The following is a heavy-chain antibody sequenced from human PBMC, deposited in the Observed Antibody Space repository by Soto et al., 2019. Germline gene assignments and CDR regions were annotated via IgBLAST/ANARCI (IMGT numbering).Heavy chain of an antibody. V-gene: IGHV3-23*01. CDR3: AKHAVRGINWYFDL. CDR2: ISFGGGST. Sequence: EVQLLESGGGLVQPGGSLRLSCAASGFTFKTYGMTWVRQAPGKGLEWVSTISFGGGSTYHADSVTGRFTISRDNPKNTPFLQMNSLRAEDTAVYYCAKHAVRGINWYFDLWGRGTLVVVSS. J-gene: IGHJ2*01. CDR1: GFTFKTYG. D-gene: IGHD3-10*01.